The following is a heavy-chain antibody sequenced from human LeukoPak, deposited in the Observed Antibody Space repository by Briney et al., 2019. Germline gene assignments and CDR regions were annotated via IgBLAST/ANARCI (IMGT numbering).Heavy chain of an antibody. J-gene: IGHJ4*02. Sequence: ASVKVSCKASGYTFTGYYMHWVRQAPGQGLEWMGWMNPNSGNTGYAQKFQGRVTMTRNTSISTAYMELSSLRSEDTAVYYCARGPQWLVRYWGQGTLVTVSS. CDR3: ARGPQWLVRY. D-gene: IGHD6-19*01. V-gene: IGHV1-8*02. CDR1: GYTFTGYY. CDR2: MNPNSGNT.